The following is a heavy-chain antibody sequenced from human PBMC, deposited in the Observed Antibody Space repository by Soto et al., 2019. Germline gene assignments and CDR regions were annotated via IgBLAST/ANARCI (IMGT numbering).Heavy chain of an antibody. V-gene: IGHV4-30-4*01. CDR1: GCSISSGDYY. J-gene: IGHJ5*02. Sequence: SETLSLTCTVSGCSISSGDYYWSWIRQPPGKGLEWIGYIYYSGSTYYNPSLKSRVTISVDTSKNQFSLKLSSVTAADTAVYYCARDYGDPNWFDPWGQGTLVTVSS. CDR3: ARDYGDPNWFDP. CDR2: IYYSGST. D-gene: IGHD4-17*01.